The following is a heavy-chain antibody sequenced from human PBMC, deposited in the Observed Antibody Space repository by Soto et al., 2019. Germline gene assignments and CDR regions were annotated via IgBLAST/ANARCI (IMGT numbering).Heavy chain of an antibody. V-gene: IGHV4-59*01. CDR3: ARGLRSSSWYFDF. J-gene: IGHJ4*02. CDR2: VHYSGNT. Sequence: SETLSLTCTVSGDSITSYYWSWILQPPGKGLEWIGYVHYSGNTNCSPSLKSRVTMSVDTSKSQFSLKLSSVTAADTAVYYCARGLRSSSWYFDFWGQGTLVTVSS. CDR1: GDSITSYY. D-gene: IGHD6-13*01.